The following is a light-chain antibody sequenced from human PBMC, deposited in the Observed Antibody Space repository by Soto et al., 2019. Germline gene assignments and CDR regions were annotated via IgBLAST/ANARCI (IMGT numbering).Light chain of an antibody. J-gene: IGKJ5*01. Sequence: EIVLTQSPATLSLSPGERATLSCMASQSVSSYLAWYQQKPGQAPRLLIYDASNRATGIPARFSGSGSGTDFTLTISSLEPEDFAVYYCQQRSNWPPITFGQGKRLEIK. V-gene: IGKV3-11*01. CDR2: DAS. CDR1: QSVSSY. CDR3: QQRSNWPPIT.